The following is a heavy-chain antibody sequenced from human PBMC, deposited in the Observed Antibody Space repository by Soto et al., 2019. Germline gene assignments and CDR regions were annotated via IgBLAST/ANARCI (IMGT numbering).Heavy chain of an antibody. CDR1: GGSVSSGSYY. Sequence: SVTLSLTCTVSGGSVSSGSYYCGWLRQSPGKGLEWIGSVHHSVTTYYNPSLKGRVTISMDTSKNQFSLRLTSVTAADTAVYYCARDKSSTSLRAEYFPFWGQGTQVTVSS. CDR3: ARDKSSTSLRAEYFPF. V-gene: IGHV4-39*02. CDR2: VHHSVTT. J-gene: IGHJ1*01. D-gene: IGHD3-9*01.